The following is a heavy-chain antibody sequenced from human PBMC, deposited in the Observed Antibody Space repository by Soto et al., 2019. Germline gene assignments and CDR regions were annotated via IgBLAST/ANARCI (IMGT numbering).Heavy chain of an antibody. D-gene: IGHD3-22*01. CDR2: IYYNGNT. V-gene: IGHV4-30-4*01. J-gene: IGHJ4*02. Sequence: QVQLQESGPGLVRPSQTLSLTCTVSGGSINSGDYYWSWIRQPPGKGLEWIGYIYYNGNTFYNPSLKIRVTISLDTSNNQFSLRLTSVTAADTAVYYCAREYYYDSSGYYPSDYWGQGTLVTVSS. CDR1: GGSINSGDYY. CDR3: AREYYYDSSGYYPSDY.